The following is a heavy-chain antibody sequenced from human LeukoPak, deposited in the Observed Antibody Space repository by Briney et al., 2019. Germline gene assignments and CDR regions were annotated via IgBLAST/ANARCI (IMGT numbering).Heavy chain of an antibody. CDR3: ARLTFTTRPVDV. CDR1: GGSISGYY. CDR2: IYSSGST. D-gene: IGHD6-6*01. Sequence: SETLSLTCSVSGGSISGYYWSWIRQPPGKALEWIGYIYSSGSTNFNPSLQSRVTISVDAFKNQVSLNLSSVTAADTAIYYCARLTFTTRPVDVWGKGTTVTVSS. J-gene: IGHJ6*04. V-gene: IGHV4-4*09.